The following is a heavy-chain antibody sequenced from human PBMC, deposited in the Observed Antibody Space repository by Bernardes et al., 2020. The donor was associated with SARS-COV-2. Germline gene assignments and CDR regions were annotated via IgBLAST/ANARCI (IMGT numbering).Heavy chain of an antibody. CDR1: GGSISSSSYY. Sequence: SETLSLTCTVSGGSISSSSYYWDWVRQPTGKGLEWIGSIFYSGKTYSNPSLKSRVTISVDTSKNQFSLKLSSVTAADPAISYCARRPRTYHDFWGQGTLVTVSS. J-gene: IGHJ4*02. D-gene: IGHD2-21*01. CDR3: ARRPRTYHDF. V-gene: IGHV4-39*01. CDR2: IFYSGKT.